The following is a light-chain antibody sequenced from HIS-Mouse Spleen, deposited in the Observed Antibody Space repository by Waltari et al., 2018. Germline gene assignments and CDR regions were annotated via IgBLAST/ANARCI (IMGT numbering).Light chain of an antibody. CDR2: DDS. V-gene: IGLV3-21*03. CDR3: QVWDSSSDHVV. Sequence: SYVLTQPPSVSVAPGKPASITFGGNNIGSKSVHWYQQKPGQAPVLVVYDDSDRPSGIPERFSGSNSGNTATLTISRVEAGDEADYYCQVWDSSSDHVVFGGGTKLTVL. CDR1: NIGSKS. J-gene: IGLJ2*01.